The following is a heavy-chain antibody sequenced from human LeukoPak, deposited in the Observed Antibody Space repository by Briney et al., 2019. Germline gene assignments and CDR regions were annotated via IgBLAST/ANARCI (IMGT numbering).Heavy chain of an antibody. Sequence: GGSLRLSCAASGFTFNNYAMTWVRQAPGKGLEWVSGISYSGGSTYYADSVKGRFTISRDNSKNTLYMQMNSLRAEDTAVYYCAKIGAETGYYYYYMDVWGKGTTVTVSS. CDR3: AKIGAETGYYYYYMDV. V-gene: IGHV3-23*01. CDR1: GFTFNNYA. CDR2: ISYSGGST. D-gene: IGHD1-14*01. J-gene: IGHJ6*03.